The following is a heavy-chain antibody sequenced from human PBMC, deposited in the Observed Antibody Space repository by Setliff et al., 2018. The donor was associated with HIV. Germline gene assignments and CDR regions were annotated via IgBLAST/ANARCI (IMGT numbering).Heavy chain of an antibody. CDR3: ARESSSGSQDY. CDR1: GFTFEHFG. J-gene: IGHJ4*02. Sequence: PGESLKISCAASGFTFEHFGLHWVRQAPGKGLEWLAFIRSSRGSTYYLDSVKGRFTVSGGNSKNIMYLQMSNLILEDTAVYYCARESSSGSQDYWGQGTPVTVSS. D-gene: IGHD5-12*01. V-gene: IGHV3-30*02. CDR2: IRSSRGST.